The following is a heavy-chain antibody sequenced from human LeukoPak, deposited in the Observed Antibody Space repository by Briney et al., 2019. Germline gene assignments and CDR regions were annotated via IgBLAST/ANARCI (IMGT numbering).Heavy chain of an antibody. J-gene: IGHJ6*02. CDR3: ARSYSSSDHYYYYGMDV. CDR2: INYIRTT. V-gene: IGHV4-59*08. D-gene: IGHD6-13*01. CDR1: GGSISSYY. Sequence: PSETLSLTCTVSGGSISSYYWNWIRQPPGKGLEWIGYINYIRTTDYNPSLKSRVTISLDTSKNRFSLKLSSVTAADTAMYYCARSYSSSDHYYYYGMDVWGQGTTVTGSS.